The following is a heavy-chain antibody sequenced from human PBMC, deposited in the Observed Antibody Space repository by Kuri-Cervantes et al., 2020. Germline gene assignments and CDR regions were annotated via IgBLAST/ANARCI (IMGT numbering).Heavy chain of an antibody. CDR2: ISDSGDST. D-gene: IGHD3-9*01. Sequence: GGSLRLSCAASGFTFNSYAMSWVRQAPGKGLEWVSGISDSGDSTNSADSVKGRFTISRDNSKNTLYLQMDSLRAEDTAIYYCAKEIDILSMGGDYFDCWGQGTLVTVSS. CDR3: AKEIDILSMGGDYFDC. CDR1: GFTFNSYA. J-gene: IGHJ4*02. V-gene: IGHV3-23*01.